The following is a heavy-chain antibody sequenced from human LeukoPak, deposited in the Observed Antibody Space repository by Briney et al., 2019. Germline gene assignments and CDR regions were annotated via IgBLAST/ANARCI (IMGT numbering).Heavy chain of an antibody. Sequence: GGSLRLSCAASGFTFSSYWMSWVRQAPGKGLEWVANINQDGSEKYYVDSVKGRFTIFRDNAKNSLYLQMNSLRAEDTAVYYCARDSRYGYSNDYWGQGTLVTVSS. CDR2: INQDGSEK. J-gene: IGHJ4*02. V-gene: IGHV3-7*01. CDR1: GFTFSSYW. CDR3: ARDSRYGYSNDY. D-gene: IGHD5-18*01.